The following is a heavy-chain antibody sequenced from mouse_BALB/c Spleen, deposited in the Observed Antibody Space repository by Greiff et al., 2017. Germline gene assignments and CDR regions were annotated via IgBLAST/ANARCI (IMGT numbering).Heavy chain of an antibody. CDR1: GFNIKDTY. J-gene: IGHJ2*01. V-gene: IGHV14-3*02. D-gene: IGHD2-4*01. CDR3: ANYYYDPFDY. Sequence: EVQLQQSGAELVKPGASVKLSCTASGFNIKDTYMHWVKQGPEQGLEWIGRIDPANGITKYDPKFQGKANITADTSSNTAYLQLCSLTSEDTAVYYCANYYYDPFDYWGQGTTLTVSS. CDR2: IDPANGIT.